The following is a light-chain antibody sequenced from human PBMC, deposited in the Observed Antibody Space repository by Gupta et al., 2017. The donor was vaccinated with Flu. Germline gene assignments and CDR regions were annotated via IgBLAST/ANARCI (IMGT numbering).Light chain of an antibody. CDR2: DVS. V-gene: IGLV2-14*04. J-gene: IGLJ2*01. CDR1: SSGMGDYNY. Sequence: STGTSSGMGDYNYVCWYQQTTGTAPKLIIYDVSNRPSGISDRFSGSKSGNTASLTISGLQAEDEADYYCSSYSATSAILLFGGGTKLTVL. CDR3: SSYSATSAILL.